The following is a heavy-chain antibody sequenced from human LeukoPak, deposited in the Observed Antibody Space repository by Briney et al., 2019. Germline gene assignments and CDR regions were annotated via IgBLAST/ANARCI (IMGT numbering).Heavy chain of an antibody. CDR1: GGSISSYY. J-gene: IGHJ3*02. CDR3: ARGPYYGSLISSPREEAFDI. D-gene: IGHD3-10*01. CDR2: IYTSGST. V-gene: IGHV4-4*07. Sequence: PSETLSLTCTVSGGSISSYYWSWIRQPAGKGLEWIGRIYTSGSTNYNPSLKSRVTMSVDTSKNQFSLRPSSVTAADTAVYYCARGPYYGSLISSPREEAFDIWGQGTMVTVSS.